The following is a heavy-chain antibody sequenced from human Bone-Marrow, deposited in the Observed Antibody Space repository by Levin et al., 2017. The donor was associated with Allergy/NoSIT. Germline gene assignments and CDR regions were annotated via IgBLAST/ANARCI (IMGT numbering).Heavy chain of an antibody. D-gene: IGHD4-17*01. J-gene: IGHJ4*02. CDR2: ISAYNGNT. Sequence: RASVKVSCKASGYTFTNYGFSWVRQAPGQGPEWMGWISAYNGNTNYAQKFHDRVTMTTDSSTRTVYMELRSLTSDDTAVYYCAKAPRTDTYGMADFDYWGQGTLVTVSA. V-gene: IGHV1-18*01. CDR3: AKAPRTDTYGMADFDY. CDR1: GYTFTNYG.